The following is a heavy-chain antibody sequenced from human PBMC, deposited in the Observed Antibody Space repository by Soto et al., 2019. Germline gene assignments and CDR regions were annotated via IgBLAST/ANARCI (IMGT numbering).Heavy chain of an antibody. Sequence: PSEILSLTCTVSGGSVSAENHYWSWIRQSTGKGLEWIGYIYYSGSINYNPSFESRVTISVDTSKNQFSLKLASVTAADTAVYYCARRPYYASSGFSFDYWGQGTLVTVSS. CDR3: ARRPYYASSGFSFDY. D-gene: IGHD3-22*01. J-gene: IGHJ4*02. CDR2: IYYSGSI. V-gene: IGHV4-61*01. CDR1: GGSVSAENHY.